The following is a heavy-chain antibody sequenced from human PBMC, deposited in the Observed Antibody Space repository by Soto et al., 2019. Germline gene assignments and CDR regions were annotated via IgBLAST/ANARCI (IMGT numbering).Heavy chain of an antibody. Sequence: PSETLSLTCTVSGGSISTGGYYWNWIRQHPGKGLEWIGYFYYSGSTYYNPSLKSRVTISVNTSKSQVSLKLSSVTAADTAVYYCARASGYSYPPAYAMAVWGQGATVTVSS. CDR3: ARASGYSYPPAYAMAV. CDR1: GGSISTGGYY. D-gene: IGHD5-18*01. CDR2: FYYSGST. V-gene: IGHV4-31*03. J-gene: IGHJ6*02.